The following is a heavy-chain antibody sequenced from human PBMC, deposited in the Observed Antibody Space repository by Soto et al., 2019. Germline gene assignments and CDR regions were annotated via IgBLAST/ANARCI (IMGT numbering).Heavy chain of an antibody. D-gene: IGHD3-3*01. CDR1: GFTFNTYV. Sequence: PGGSLRLSCAASGFTFNTYVMSWVRQAPGKGLEWVSSISGSGVTTKYAGSVKGRFTISRDNSKNTLYLQMNTLRAEDTAVYYCVRNSDYDFWSGYLYWGQGTLVTVSS. V-gene: IGHV3-23*01. CDR3: VRNSDYDFWSGYLY. CDR2: ISGSGVTT. J-gene: IGHJ4*02.